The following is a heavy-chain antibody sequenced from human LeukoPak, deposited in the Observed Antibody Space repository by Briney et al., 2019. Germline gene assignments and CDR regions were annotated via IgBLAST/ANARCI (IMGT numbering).Heavy chain of an antibody. CDR3: VKSRRVGANQRGLFDY. CDR1: GFTFSNYA. J-gene: IGHJ4*02. V-gene: IGHV3-23*01. Sequence: GGSLRLSCAGSGFTFSNYAMTWVRQAPGRGLEWVSRVSGSGRNTFYPDSVEGRFTISRDNSKNTVYLQMNSLRADETDVYYCVKSRRVGANQRGLFDYWGQGTLVTVSP. CDR2: VSGSGRNT. D-gene: IGHD1-26*01.